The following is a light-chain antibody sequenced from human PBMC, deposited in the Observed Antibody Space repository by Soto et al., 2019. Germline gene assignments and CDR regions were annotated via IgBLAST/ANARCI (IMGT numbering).Light chain of an antibody. CDR3: QEYIQWPPGM. V-gene: IGKV3-15*01. CDR1: QFVSSR. Sequence: ELVGTQSPATLCAAPGERVALSCRASQFVSSRLAWYQQRPGQVPVLLIYDTSTRAPGISARFSGSGSGTEFTLTISTLQSEDFAVYYCQEYIQWPPGMFGPGTQVEIK. CDR2: DTS. J-gene: IGKJ1*01.